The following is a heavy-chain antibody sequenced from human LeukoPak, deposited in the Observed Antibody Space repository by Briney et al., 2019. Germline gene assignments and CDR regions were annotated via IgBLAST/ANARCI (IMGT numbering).Heavy chain of an antibody. J-gene: IGHJ5*02. Sequence: GGSLRLSCAASGFTFSSYGMHWVRQAPGKGLEWVAVISYDGSNKYYADSVRGRFTISRDNSKNTLYLQMSSLRAEDTAVYYCAKDQNYYDSSGYYNWFDPWGQGTLVTVSS. CDR1: GFTFSSYG. D-gene: IGHD3-22*01. CDR3: AKDQNYYDSSGYYNWFDP. V-gene: IGHV3-30*18. CDR2: ISYDGSNK.